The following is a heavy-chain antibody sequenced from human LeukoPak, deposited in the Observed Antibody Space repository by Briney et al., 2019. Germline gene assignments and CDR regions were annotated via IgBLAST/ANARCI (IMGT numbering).Heavy chain of an antibody. V-gene: IGHV1-69*13. J-gene: IGHJ6*02. Sequence: SVTVSCTASGGTFSSYAISWVRQAPGQGLEWMGGIIPIFGTANYAQKFQGRVTITADESTSTAYMELSSLRSEGTAVYYCARVYDFWSGYYYYGMDVWGQGTTVTVSS. D-gene: IGHD3-3*01. CDR1: GGTFSSYA. CDR3: ARVYDFWSGYYYYGMDV. CDR2: IIPIFGTA.